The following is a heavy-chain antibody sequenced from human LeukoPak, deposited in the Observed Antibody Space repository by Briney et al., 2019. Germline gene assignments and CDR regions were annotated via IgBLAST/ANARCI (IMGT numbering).Heavy chain of an antibody. J-gene: IGHJ4*02. CDR1: GFAFSSYW. V-gene: IGHV3-7*01. CDR3: ANQAYSQFDY. CDR2: ISPDGSAE. D-gene: IGHD4-11*01. Sequence: GGSLRLSCVASGFAFSSYWMSWVRQAPGKGLELVANISPDGSAEDYVDSVRGRFAISRDNAKRSLYLQMNSLSPEDTAIYYCANQAYSQFDYWGQGTLVSVSS.